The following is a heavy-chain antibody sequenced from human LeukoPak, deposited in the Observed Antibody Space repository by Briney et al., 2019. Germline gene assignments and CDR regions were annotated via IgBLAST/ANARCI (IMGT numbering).Heavy chain of an antibody. J-gene: IGHJ4*02. D-gene: IGHD4-11*01. V-gene: IGHV3-23*01. Sequence: GGTLRLSCAASGFAFRRFGMTWVRQAPGKGLEWVSSIGFSAGSTYYADSVKGRFTISRDNSKNTLYLQMNSLRVEDTAVYYCAREQWTTVTKYFDYWGQGTLVTVSS. CDR1: GFAFRRFG. CDR3: AREQWTTVTKYFDY. CDR2: IGFSAGST.